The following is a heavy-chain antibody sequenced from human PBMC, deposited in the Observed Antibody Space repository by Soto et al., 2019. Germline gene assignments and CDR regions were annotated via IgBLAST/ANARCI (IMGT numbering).Heavy chain of an antibody. CDR1: GYTFTSYG. CDR3: AREGDCSGGSCTRPYYYYYGMDV. D-gene: IGHD2-15*01. J-gene: IGHJ6*02. V-gene: IGHV1-18*01. CDR2: ISAYNGNT. Sequence: QVQLVQSGAEVKKPGASVKVSCKASGYTFTSYGISWVRQAPGQGLEWMGWISAYNGNTNYAQKLQGRVTMTTDTSTSTAYMELRSLRADDTAVYYCAREGDCSGGSCTRPYYYYYGMDVWGQGTTVTVSS.